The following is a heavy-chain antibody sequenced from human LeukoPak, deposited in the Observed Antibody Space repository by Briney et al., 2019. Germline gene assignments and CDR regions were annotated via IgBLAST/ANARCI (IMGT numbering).Heavy chain of an antibody. V-gene: IGHV3-33*08. D-gene: IGHD3-16*01. CDR3: ARDTGGPDY. CDR1: GFTFSSYA. CDR2: IWYDGSNK. Sequence: GGSLRLSCAASGFTFSSYAMSWVRQAPGKGLEWVAVIWYDGSNKYYADSVKGRFTISRDNSKNTLYLQMNSLRDEDTAVYYCARDTGGPDYWGQGTLVTVSS. J-gene: IGHJ4*02.